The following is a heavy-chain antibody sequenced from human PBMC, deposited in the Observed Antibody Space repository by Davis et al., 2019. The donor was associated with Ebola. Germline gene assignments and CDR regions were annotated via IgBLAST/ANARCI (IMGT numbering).Heavy chain of an antibody. CDR2: IWYDGSNN. CDR1: GFTFRSYC. V-gene: IGHV3-33*01. D-gene: IGHD3-3*01. CDR3: ARAKGGDFWFRWYFDL. J-gene: IGHJ2*01. Sequence: GESLKIPCAASGFTFRSYCMHWVRQAPGKGLAWVAVIWYDGSNNYYADSVQGRFTISRDNSKNTLYLQMNSLRAEDTVVYYCARAKGGDFWFRWYFDLWGRGTLVTVSS.